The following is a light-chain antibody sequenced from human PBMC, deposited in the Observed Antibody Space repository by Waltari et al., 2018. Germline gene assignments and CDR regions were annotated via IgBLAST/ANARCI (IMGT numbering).Light chain of an antibody. CDR3: CSYAGSSTPWV. CDR2: EGS. CDR1: RSDVGNYNF. J-gene: IGLJ3*02. Sequence: QSVLTQPASVSGSPGQSITISCTGSRSDVGNYNFVSWYQQHPDEAPKLVIYEGSKRPSGISTRFSCSKSGDTASLTISRLQAEDEADYFCCSYAGSSTPWVFGGGTRVTGL. V-gene: IGLV2-23*01.